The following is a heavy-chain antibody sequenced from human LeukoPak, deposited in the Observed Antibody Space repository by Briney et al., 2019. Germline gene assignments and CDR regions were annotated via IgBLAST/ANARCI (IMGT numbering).Heavy chain of an antibody. D-gene: IGHD3-3*01. V-gene: IGHV3-11*04. CDR2: ISSSGSTI. J-gene: IGHJ5*02. CDR3: ARDGSPSYDFWSGDNWFDP. CDR1: GFTFSDYY. Sequence: PGGSLRLSCAASGFTFSDYYMSWIRQAPGKGLEWVSYISSSGSTIYYADSVKGRFTISRDNAKNSLYLQMNSLRAEDTAVYYCARDGSPSYDFWSGDNWFDPWGQGTLVTVSS.